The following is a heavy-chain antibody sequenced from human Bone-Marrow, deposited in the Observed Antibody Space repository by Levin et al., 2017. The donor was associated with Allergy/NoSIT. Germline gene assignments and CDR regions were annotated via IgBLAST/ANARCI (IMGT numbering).Heavy chain of an antibody. Sequence: GGSLRLSCAASGFTFSTYWMHWVRQAPGKGLVWVSRIQSNGKTNYSDSAKGRFTISRDNAKNTLYLQMNSLTVADTAVYYCERDRFYSDSGSNFSWFDPWGKGTLVTVSS. CDR3: ERDRFYSDSGSNFSWFDP. D-gene: IGHD3-10*01. CDR1: GFTFSTYW. J-gene: IGHJ5*02. CDR2: IQSNGKT. V-gene: IGHV3-74*01.